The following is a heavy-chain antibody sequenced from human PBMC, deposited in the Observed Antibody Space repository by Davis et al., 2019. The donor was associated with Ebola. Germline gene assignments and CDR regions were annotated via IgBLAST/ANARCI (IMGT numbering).Heavy chain of an antibody. V-gene: IGHV3-30-3*01. CDR3: TRALSGSSYDASDI. CDR1: GFTFSSYA. CDR2: ISYDGSNK. Sequence: GESLKTPCAASGFTFSSYAMHWVRLAQGKGLEWVAVISYDGSNKYYADSVKGRFTISRDNSKNTLYLQMNYLRAEDTAIYYCTRALSGSSYDASDIWGQGTTVTVSS. J-gene: IGHJ3*02. D-gene: IGHD1-26*01.